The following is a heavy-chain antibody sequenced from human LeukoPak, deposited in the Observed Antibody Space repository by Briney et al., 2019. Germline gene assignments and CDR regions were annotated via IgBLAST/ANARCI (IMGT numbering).Heavy chain of an antibody. CDR3: ARAGYDFWSGYYRGNYYYMDV. D-gene: IGHD3-3*01. Sequence: GSLRLSCAASGFTFSSYAMHRVRQAPGKGLEGVAVVSYDGSNKYYADSVKGRFTISRDNSKNTLYLQMNSLRAEDTAVYYCARAGYDFWSGYYRGNYYYMDVWGKGTTVTVSS. V-gene: IGHV3-30*04. CDR2: VSYDGSNK. CDR1: GFTFSSYA. J-gene: IGHJ6*03.